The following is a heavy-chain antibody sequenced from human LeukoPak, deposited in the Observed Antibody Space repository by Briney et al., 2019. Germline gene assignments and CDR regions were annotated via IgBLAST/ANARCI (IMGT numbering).Heavy chain of an antibody. CDR2: INHSGST. V-gene: IGHV4-34*01. CDR3: ARGWEYGDYRVDY. CDR1: GGSFSGYY. D-gene: IGHD4-17*01. Sequence: SETLSLTCAVYGGSFSGYYWSWIRQPPGKGLEWIGEINHSGSTNYNPSLKSRVTISVDTSKNQFSLKLSSVTAADTAVYYCARGWEYGDYRVDYWGQGTLVTVSS. J-gene: IGHJ4*02.